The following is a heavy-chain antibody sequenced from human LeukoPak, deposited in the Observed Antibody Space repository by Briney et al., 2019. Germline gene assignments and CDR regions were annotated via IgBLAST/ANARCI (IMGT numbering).Heavy chain of an antibody. V-gene: IGHV4-4*07. CDR2: IYTSGST. D-gene: IGHD5-18*01. J-gene: IGHJ3*02. CDR3: ARQRDTASVGAFDI. CDR1: GGSISSYY. Sequence: SSETLSLTCTVSGGSISSYYWSWIRQPAGKGLGWIGRIYTSGSTNYNPSLKSRVTMSLETSKNQFSLKLSSVTAADTAVYYCARQRDTASVGAFDIWGQGTMVTVSS.